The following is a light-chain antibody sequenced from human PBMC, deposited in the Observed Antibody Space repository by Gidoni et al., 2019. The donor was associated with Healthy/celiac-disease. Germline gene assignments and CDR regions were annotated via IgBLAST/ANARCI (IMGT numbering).Light chain of an antibody. CDR2: DVS. CDR1: SSDVGGYNY. Sequence: QSAPTHPAPVSGSPGQSVTISCTGTSSDVGGYNYVSWYQQHPGKAPKLMIYDVSNRPSGVSNRFSGSKSGNTASLTISGLQAEDEADYYCSSYTSSSTLNYVFGTGTKVTVL. J-gene: IGLJ1*01. V-gene: IGLV2-14*03. CDR3: SSYTSSSTLNYV.